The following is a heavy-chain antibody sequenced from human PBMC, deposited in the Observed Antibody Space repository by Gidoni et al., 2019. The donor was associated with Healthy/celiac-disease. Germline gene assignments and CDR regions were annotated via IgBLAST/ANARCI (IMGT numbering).Heavy chain of an antibody. CDR3: ARVGSPYYDFWSGYQVDYYMDV. D-gene: IGHD3-3*01. CDR2: IYYSGST. Sequence: QVQLQESVPGLVKPSETLSLTCTVSGCSISSHYWSWIRQPPGKGLEWIGYIYYSGSTNYNPSLKSRVTISVDTSKNQFSLKLSSVTAADTAVYYCARVGSPYYDFWSGYQVDYYMDVWGKGTTVTVSS. CDR1: GCSISSHY. J-gene: IGHJ6*03. V-gene: IGHV4-59*11.